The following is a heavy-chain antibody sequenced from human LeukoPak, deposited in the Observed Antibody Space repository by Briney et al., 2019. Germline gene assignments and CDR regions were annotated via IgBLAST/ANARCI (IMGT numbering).Heavy chain of an antibody. CDR1: GFTFDAFG. V-gene: IGHV3-21*01. Sequence: PGGSLRLSCAASGFTFDAFGMTWVRQAPGKGLEWVSSIGTDGSYIYYADSVQGRFTISRDNAKNSLYLQMNSLTAEDTAVYYCARKMKTGDRVGTFDIWGQGTMVTVSS. CDR2: IGTDGSYI. D-gene: IGHD1-1*01. J-gene: IGHJ3*02. CDR3: ARKMKTGDRVGTFDI.